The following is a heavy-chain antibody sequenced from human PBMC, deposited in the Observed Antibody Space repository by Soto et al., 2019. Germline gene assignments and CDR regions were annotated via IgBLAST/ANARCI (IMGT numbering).Heavy chain of an antibody. V-gene: IGHV4-30-4*01. D-gene: IGHD3-22*01. J-gene: IGHJ4*02. Sequence: QVQLQESGPGLVKPSQTLSLTCTVSGGSISSGDYYWSWIRQPPGKGLEWIGYIYYSGSTYYNPSLKSRVTISVDTSKNHFSLKLSTVTAADTAVYYCARDQSPRGSYYDSSGYYFDYWGQGTLVTVSS. CDR2: IYYSGST. CDR3: ARDQSPRGSYYDSSGYYFDY. CDR1: GGSISSGDYY.